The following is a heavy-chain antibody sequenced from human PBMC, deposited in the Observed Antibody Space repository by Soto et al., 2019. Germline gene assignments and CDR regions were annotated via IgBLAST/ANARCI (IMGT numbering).Heavy chain of an antibody. V-gene: IGHV3-30*18. CDR3: AKLLGYCTNGVCDPLVDY. D-gene: IGHD2-8*01. Sequence: QVQLVESGGGVVQPGRSLRLSCAASGFTFSSYGMHWVRQAPGKGLEWVAVISYDGSNKYYADSVKGRITISRDNSKNTLYLQMNSLRAEDTAVYYCAKLLGYCTNGVCDPLVDYWGQGTLVTVSS. CDR1: GFTFSSYG. J-gene: IGHJ4*02. CDR2: ISYDGSNK.